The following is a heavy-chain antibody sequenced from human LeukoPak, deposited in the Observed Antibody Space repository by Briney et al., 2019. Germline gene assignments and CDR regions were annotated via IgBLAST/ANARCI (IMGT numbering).Heavy chain of an antibody. J-gene: IGHJ4*02. Sequence: PSETLSLTCTVSGGSISSYYWSWIRQPAGKGLEWIGRFYTSGSTNYNSSLKSRVTISLDTSKKQFFLWLSSVTAADTALYYCAMYDSFFDYCGQGTLVTVSS. CDR3: AMYDSFFDY. V-gene: IGHV4-4*07. D-gene: IGHD1-1*01. CDR2: FYTSGST. CDR1: GGSISSYY.